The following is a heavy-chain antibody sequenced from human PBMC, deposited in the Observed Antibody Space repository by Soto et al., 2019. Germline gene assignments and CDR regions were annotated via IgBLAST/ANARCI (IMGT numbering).Heavy chain of an antibody. CDR2: IIPIFGTA. V-gene: IGHV1-69*13. Sequence: GASVKVSCKDSGGTFSSYASSWVRQAPGQGLEWMGGIIPIFGTANYAQKFQGRVTITADESTSTAYMELSSLRSEDTAVYYCARGTRLTYYYDSSGYYRHHDAFDIWGQGTMVTVSS. CDR3: ARGTRLTYYYDSSGYYRHHDAFDI. CDR1: GGTFSSYA. J-gene: IGHJ3*02. D-gene: IGHD3-22*01.